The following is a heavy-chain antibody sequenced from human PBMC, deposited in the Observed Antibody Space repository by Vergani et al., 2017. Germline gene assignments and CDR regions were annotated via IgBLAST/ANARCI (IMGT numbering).Heavy chain of an antibody. D-gene: IGHD2-2*02. J-gene: IGHJ5*02. CDR2: ISSSGSTI. CDR3: ARDSEYCSSTSCYNIEGGWFDP. V-gene: IGHV3-48*03. CDR1: GFTFSSYE. Sequence: EVQLVESGGGLVQPGGSLRLSCAASGFTFSSYEMNWVRQAPGKGLEWVSYISSSGSTIYYADSVKGRFTISRDNAKNSLYLQMNSLRAEDTAVYYCARDSEYCSSTSCYNIEGGWFDPWGQGTLVTVSS.